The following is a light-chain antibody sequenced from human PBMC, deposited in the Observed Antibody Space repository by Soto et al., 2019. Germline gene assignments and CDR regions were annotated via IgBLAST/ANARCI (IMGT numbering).Light chain of an antibody. V-gene: IGLV1-51*01. CDR1: NSNIGTNH. CDR2: DNN. CDR3: GTWDSSLRVGYV. J-gene: IGLJ1*01. Sequence: QSVLTQPPSVSAALGQKVTISCSGSNSNIGTNHVSWYQQLPGTAPKLLIYDNNNRPSGIPDRFTGSRSGTSATLDITGLQTGDEAEYYCGTWDSSLRVGYVFGTGTKLTVL.